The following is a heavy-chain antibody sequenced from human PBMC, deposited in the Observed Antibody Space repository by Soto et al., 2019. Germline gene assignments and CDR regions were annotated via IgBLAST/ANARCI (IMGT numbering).Heavy chain of an antibody. J-gene: IGHJ4*02. V-gene: IGHV4-59*01. CDR1: GGSITTSY. CDR3: ARGALGGAFDF. D-gene: IGHD3-16*01. CDR2: IYHTGST. Sequence: QVQLQQSGPGLVKPSETLSLTCTVSGGSITTSYWSWIRQPPGKGLEWIGDIYHTGSTNYNSSLKSRVTVAVDTSNHQFSLRLSAVTAADTAMYYCARGALGGAFDFWGQGTRVTVSS.